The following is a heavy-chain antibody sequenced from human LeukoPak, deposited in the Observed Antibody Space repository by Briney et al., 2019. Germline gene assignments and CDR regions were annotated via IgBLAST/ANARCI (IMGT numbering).Heavy chain of an antibody. CDR2: IYYSGST. D-gene: IGHD6-13*01. V-gene: IGHV4-39*07. J-gene: IGHJ4*02. Sequence: SETLSLTCTVSGGSISSSSYYWGWIRQPPGKGLEWIGSIYYSGSTYYNPSLKSRVTISVDTSKNQFSLKLSSVTAADTAVYYCARLDSRYIDYWGQGTLVTVSS. CDR1: GGSISSSSYY. CDR3: ARLDSRYIDY.